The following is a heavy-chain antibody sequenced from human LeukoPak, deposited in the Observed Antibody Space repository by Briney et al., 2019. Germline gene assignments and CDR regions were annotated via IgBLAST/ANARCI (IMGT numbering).Heavy chain of an antibody. CDR2: ISYDGSNE. V-gene: IGHV3-30-3*01. CDR1: GFTFSSHN. J-gene: IGHJ3*01. Sequence: PGKSLRLSCVASGFTFSSHNMHWVRQAPGKGLEWVAVISYDGSNEFYADSVRGRFSISRDTSKNTLYLQMNSLRPEDTAMYYCVRGGANTNAFDFWGQGTMVTVSA. CDR3: VRGGANTNAFDF. D-gene: IGHD1-26*01.